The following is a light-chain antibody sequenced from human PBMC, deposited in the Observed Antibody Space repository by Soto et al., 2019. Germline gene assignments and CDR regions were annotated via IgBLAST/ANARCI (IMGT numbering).Light chain of an antibody. CDR3: QQYNSYQYT. CDR2: KAS. CDR1: QSISSW. J-gene: IGKJ2*01. V-gene: IGKV1-5*03. Sequence: DIQMTQSPSTLSASVGDRVTSTCRASQSISSWLAWYQQKPGKAPKLLIYKASSLESGVPSRFSGSGSGTEFTLTISSLQPDDFATYYCQQYNSYQYTFGQGIKLEIQ.